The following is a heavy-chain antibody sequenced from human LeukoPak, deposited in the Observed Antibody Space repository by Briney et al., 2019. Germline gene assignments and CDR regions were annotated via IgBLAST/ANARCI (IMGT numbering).Heavy chain of an antibody. CDR2: IYSSGST. V-gene: IGHV4-4*07. J-gene: IGHJ4*02. D-gene: IGHD6-13*01. Sequence: PSETLSLTCTVSGGSISNFYWSWIRQPAGKTLEWIGRIYSSGSTNYNPSLKNRVTMSLDTSKNQFSLKLSSVTAADTAVYFCARETTGAGTARPFDYWGQGTLVTVSS. CDR1: GGSISNFY. CDR3: ARETTGAGTARPFDY.